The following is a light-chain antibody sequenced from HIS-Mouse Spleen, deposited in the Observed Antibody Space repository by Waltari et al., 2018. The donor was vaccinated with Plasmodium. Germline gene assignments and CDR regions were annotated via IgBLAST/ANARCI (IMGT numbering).Light chain of an antibody. J-gene: IGKJ3*01. CDR3: QQYNNWSFT. CDR1: QGVSSN. V-gene: IGKV3-15*01. CDR2: GAS. Sequence: EIVMTQSPATLSVSPGERATLPCRASQGVSSNLAGYQQNPGQAPRLLIYGASTRATGIPARFSGSGSGTEFTLTISSLQSEDFAVYYCQQYNNWSFTFGPGTKVDIK.